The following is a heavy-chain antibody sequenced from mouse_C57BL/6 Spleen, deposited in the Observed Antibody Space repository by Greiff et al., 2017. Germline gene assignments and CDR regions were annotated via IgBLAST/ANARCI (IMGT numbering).Heavy chain of an antibody. V-gene: IGHV3-6*01. CDR1: GYSITSGYY. J-gene: IGHJ4*01. CDR3: ARGEDLYAMGY. Sequence: VQLKESGPGLVKPSQSLSLTCSVTGYSITSGYYWNWIRQFPGNKLEWMGYISYDGSNNYNPSLKNRISITRDTSKNQFFLKLNSVTTEDTATYYCARGEDLYAMGYWGQGTSVTVSS. CDR2: ISYDGSN.